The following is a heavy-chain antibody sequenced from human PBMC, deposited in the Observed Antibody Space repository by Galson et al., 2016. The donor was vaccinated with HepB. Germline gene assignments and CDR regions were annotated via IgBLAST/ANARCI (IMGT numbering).Heavy chain of an antibody. CDR1: GYTFTSYA. CDR3: VRDPVRGWAPFDY. Sequence: SVKVSCKASGYTFTSYAIHWVRQAPGQRLEWMGWINTGNGDTRYSQSFQGRATITRDTSASTAYMELNTLTSEDTAVYYCVRDPVRGWAPFDYWGQGTLVTVSS. CDR2: INTGNGDT. V-gene: IGHV1-3*04. J-gene: IGHJ4*02. D-gene: IGHD6-19*01.